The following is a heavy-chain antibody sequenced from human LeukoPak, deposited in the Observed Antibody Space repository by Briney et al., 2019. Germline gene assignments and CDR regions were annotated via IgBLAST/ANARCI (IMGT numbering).Heavy chain of an antibody. J-gene: IGHJ2*01. D-gene: IGHD6-13*01. CDR2: IYYSGST. CDR3: AINPDSSSGYHNWYFDL. V-gene: IGHV4-39*01. CDR1: GGSISSSSYY. Sequence: SETLSLTCTVSGGSISSSSYYWGWLRQPPGTGLEWIGSIYYSGSTYYNPSLKSRVTISVDTSKNQFSLKLSSVTAADTAVYYCAINPDSSSGYHNWYFDLWGRGTLVTVSS.